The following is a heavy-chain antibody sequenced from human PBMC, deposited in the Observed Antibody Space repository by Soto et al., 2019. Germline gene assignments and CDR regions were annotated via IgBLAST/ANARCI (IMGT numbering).Heavy chain of an antibody. D-gene: IGHD1-7*01. CDR3: AKDRSLNQTGTNYYYGMDV. CDR1: GFTFSSYG. J-gene: IGHJ6*02. CDR2: ISYDGSNK. Sequence: GGSLRLSCAASGFTFSSYGMHWVRQAPGKGLEWVAVISYDGSNKYYADSVKGRFTISRDNSKNTLYLQMNSLRAEDTAVYYCAKDRSLNQTGTNYYYGMDVWGQGTTVTVSS. V-gene: IGHV3-30*18.